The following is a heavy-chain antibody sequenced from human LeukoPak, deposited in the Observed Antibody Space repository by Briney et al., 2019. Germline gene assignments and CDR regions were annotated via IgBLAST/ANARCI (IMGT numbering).Heavy chain of an antibody. V-gene: IGHV3-30-3*01. CDR2: ISYDGSNK. J-gene: IGHJ4*02. D-gene: IGHD5-24*01. CDR1: GFTFSSYA. Sequence: PGRYLRLSCAASGFTFSSYAMHWVRQAPGKGLEWVAVISYDGSNKYYADSVKGRFTISRDNSKNTLYLQMNSLRAEDTAVYYCARDRGDGYNYFDYWGQGTLVTVSS. CDR3: ARDRGDGYNYFDY.